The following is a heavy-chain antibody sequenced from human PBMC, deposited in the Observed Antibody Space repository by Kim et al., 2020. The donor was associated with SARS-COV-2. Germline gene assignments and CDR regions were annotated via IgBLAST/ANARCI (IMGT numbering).Heavy chain of an antibody. Sequence: ASVKVSCTASGYTFTSFYMHWVRQAPGQGLEWMGLVNPSGGGTDYAQKFHGRVTLTRDTSTSTVYMELRGLRSEDTAVYYCARQLRDYYMDVWGKGTTVT. CDR3: ARQLRDYYMDV. CDR2: VNPSGGGT. D-gene: IGHD2-2*01. CDR1: GYTFTSFY. V-gene: IGHV1-46*01. J-gene: IGHJ6*03.